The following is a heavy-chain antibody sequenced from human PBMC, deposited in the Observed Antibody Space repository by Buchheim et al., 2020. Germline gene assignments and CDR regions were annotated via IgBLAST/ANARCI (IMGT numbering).Heavy chain of an antibody. CDR1: GGSISSFY. CDR2: ILYSGST. V-gene: IGHV4-59*01. Sequence: HVQLRESGPGLVKPSETLSLSCAVSGGSISSFYWSWIRQSPGKKLEWVGYILYSGSTTYNPSLKGRVTMSVDTSTNQLSLELTSVTAADTAVYYCARRSESSGYSWYFDLWGRGT. CDR3: ARRSESSGYSWYFDL. J-gene: IGHJ2*01. D-gene: IGHD3-22*01.